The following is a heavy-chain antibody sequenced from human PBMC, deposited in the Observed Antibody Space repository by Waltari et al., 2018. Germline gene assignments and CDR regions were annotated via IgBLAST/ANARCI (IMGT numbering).Heavy chain of an antibody. CDR3: ASDYSSGWYGWFDP. Sequence: EVQLVESGGGLVQPGGSLRLSCAASGFTFSSYWMSWVRQAPGKGLEWVANIKQDGSEKYYVDSVKGRFTISRDNAKNSLYLQINSLRAEDTAVYYCASDYSSGWYGWFDPWGQGTLVTVSS. CDR2: IKQDGSEK. D-gene: IGHD6-19*01. CDR1: GFTFSSYW. J-gene: IGHJ5*02. V-gene: IGHV3-7*01.